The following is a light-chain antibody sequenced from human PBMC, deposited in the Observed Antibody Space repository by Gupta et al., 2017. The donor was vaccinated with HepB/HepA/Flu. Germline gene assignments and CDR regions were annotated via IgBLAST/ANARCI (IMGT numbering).Light chain of an antibody. CDR3: QQYGSSPMCS. CDR1: QSVSSSY. V-gene: IGKV3-20*01. Sequence: EIVLTQSPGTLSLSSGERATLPCRASQSVSSSYLAWYQQKPGQAPRLLIYGASSRATGIPDRFSGSGSGTDFTLTISRLEPEDFAVYYCQQYGSSPMCSFGQGTKLEIK. CDR2: GAS. J-gene: IGKJ2*04.